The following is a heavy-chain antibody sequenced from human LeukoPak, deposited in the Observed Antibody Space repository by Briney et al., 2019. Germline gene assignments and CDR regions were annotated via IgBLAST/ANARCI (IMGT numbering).Heavy chain of an antibody. D-gene: IGHD6-19*01. CDR2: IWYDGSNK. V-gene: IGHV3-33*01. J-gene: IGHJ4*02. CDR1: GSTFNSFG. Sequence: SGGSLRLSCVASGSTFNSFGMHWVRQAPGKGLEWVAVIWYDGSNKYYADSVKGRFTISRDNSKNTLYLQMNSLRAEDTAVYYCVRDESSGSLHFDYWGQGALVTVSS. CDR3: VRDESSGSLHFDY.